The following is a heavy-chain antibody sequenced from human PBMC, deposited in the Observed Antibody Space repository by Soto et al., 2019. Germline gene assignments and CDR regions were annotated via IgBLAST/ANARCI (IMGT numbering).Heavy chain of an antibody. J-gene: IGHJ4*02. CDR1: GYTFASYA. V-gene: IGHV1-18*01. Sequence: QVQLVQSGAEVKKPGASVKVSCKASGYTFASYAISWMRQAPGQGLEWMGWISAYNGNTNYAQKLQGRVTMTTDTFTSTAYIELRSLRSDDTAVYYCARDPPPPDYWGQGTLVTVSS. CDR2: ISAYNGNT. CDR3: ARDPPPPDY.